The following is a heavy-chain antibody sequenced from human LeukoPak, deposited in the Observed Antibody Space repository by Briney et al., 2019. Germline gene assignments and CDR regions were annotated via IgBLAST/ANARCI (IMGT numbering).Heavy chain of an antibody. CDR3: ASLSISGSYSYYYYGMDV. J-gene: IGHJ6*02. CDR2: ISAYNGNT. V-gene: IGHV1-18*04. CDR1: GYTFTGYY. D-gene: IGHD1-26*01. Sequence: ASVKVSCKASGYTFTGYYMHWVRQAPGQGLEWMGWISAYNGNTNYAQKLQGRVTMTTDTSTSTAYMELSSLRSEDTAVYYCASLSISGSYSYYYYGMDVWGQGTTVTVSS.